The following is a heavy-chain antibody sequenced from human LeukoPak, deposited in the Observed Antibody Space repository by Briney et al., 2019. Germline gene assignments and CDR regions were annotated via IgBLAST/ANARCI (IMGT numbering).Heavy chain of an antibody. CDR2: IYYSGST. V-gene: IGHV4-30-4*08. J-gene: IGHJ6*03. CDR3: ARLPGWLRFRFGYYYMDV. D-gene: IGHD5-12*01. CDR1: GGSISSGDYY. Sequence: SGTLSLTCTVPGGSISSGDYYWSWIRQPPGKGLEWIGYIYYSGSTYYNPSLKSRVTISVDTSKNQFSLKLSSVTAADTAVYYCARLPGWLRFRFGYYYMDVWGKGTTVTVSS.